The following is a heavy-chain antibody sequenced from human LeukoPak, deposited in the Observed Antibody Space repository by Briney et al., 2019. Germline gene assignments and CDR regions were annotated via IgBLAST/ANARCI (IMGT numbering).Heavy chain of an antibody. D-gene: IGHD6-19*01. V-gene: IGHV3-48*04. CDR2: ISSSSSTI. CDR3: ARDPSSSGWYGYYFDY. J-gene: IGHJ4*02. CDR1: GFTFSSYR. Sequence: PGGSLRLSCAASGFTFSSYRMIWVRQTPGKGLEWVSSISSSSSTINYADSMRGRFTISRDNAKNSLYLQMNSLRAEDTAVYYCARDPSSSGWYGYYFDYWGQGTLVSVSS.